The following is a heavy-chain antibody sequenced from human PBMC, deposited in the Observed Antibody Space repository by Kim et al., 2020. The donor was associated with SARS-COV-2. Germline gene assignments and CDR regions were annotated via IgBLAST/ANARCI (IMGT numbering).Heavy chain of an antibody. CDR2: IWYDGSNK. D-gene: IGHD3-10*01. J-gene: IGHJ4*02. Sequence: GGSLRLSCAASGFTFSSYAMHWVRQAPGKGLEWVAVIWYDGSNKYYADSVKGRFTISRDNSKNTLYLQMNSLRAEDTAVYYCAKGSAYYGSGSDDYWGQGTLVTVSS. V-gene: IGHV3-33*06. CDR1: GFTFSSYA. CDR3: AKGSAYYGSGSDDY.